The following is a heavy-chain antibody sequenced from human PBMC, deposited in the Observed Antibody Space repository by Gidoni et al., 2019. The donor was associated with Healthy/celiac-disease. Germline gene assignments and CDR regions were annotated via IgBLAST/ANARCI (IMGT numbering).Heavy chain of an antibody. CDR3: ARVVPAANYYYYGMDV. CDR1: GGSISSSSYY. V-gene: IGHV4-39*01. D-gene: IGHD2-2*01. J-gene: IGHJ6*02. Sequence: QLQLQESGPGLVKPSETLSLTCTVSGGSISSSSYYWGWIRQPPGKGLEWIGSIYYSGSTYYNPSLKSRVTISVDTSKNQFSLKLRSVTAADTAVYYCARVVPAANYYYYGMDVWGQGTTVTVSS. CDR2: IYYSGST.